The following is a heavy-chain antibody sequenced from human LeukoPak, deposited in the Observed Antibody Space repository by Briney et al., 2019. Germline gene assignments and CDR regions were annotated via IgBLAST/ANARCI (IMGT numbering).Heavy chain of an antibody. CDR3: ARLRGGSGYLEQIYYYYGMDV. D-gene: IGHD3-22*01. CDR2: IYYSGST. Sequence: PSQTLSLTCTVSGGSISSGGYYWSWIRQHPGKGLEWIGYIYYSGSTNYNPSLKSRVTISVDTSKNQFSLKLSSVTAADTAVYYCARLRGGSGYLEQIYYYYGMDVWGQGTTVTVSS. CDR1: GGSISSGGYY. J-gene: IGHJ6*02. V-gene: IGHV4-31*03.